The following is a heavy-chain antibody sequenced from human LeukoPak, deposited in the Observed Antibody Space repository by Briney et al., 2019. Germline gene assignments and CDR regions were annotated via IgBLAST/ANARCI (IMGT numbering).Heavy chain of an antibody. CDR3: AKDPPRAAWFSADYTNYGD. V-gene: IGHV3-23*01. J-gene: IGHJ4*02. CDR1: QFIFSTYA. Sequence: GGSLRLSCAASQFIFSTYAMSWVRQARGKGLEWVSGITSSGGSTYYADSVRGRFTISRDNSKNTLYLQMNSLRVEDTAVYYCAKDPPRAAWFSADYTNYGDWGQGTLVTVSS. CDR2: ITSSGGST. D-gene: IGHD4-11*01.